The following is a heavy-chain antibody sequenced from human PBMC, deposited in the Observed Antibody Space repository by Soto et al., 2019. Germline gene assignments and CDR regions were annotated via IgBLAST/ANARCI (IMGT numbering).Heavy chain of an antibody. CDR2: IYYSGST. CDR3: ARDHYDSSGYYYYGMDV. Sequence: QVHLQESGPGLVKPSQTLSLTCTVSGGSISSGDYYWSWIRQPPGKGLEWIGYIYYSGSTYYNPSLKSRVTIAVDTSKNQFSLKLSSVTAADTAVYYCARDHYDSSGYYYYGMDVWGQGTTVTVSS. D-gene: IGHD3-22*01. J-gene: IGHJ6*02. CDR1: GGSISSGDYY. V-gene: IGHV4-30-4*01.